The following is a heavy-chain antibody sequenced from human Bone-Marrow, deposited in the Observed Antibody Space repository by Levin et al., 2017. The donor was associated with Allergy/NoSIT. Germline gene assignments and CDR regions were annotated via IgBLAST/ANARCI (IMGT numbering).Heavy chain of an antibody. J-gene: IGHJ6*03. CDR1: GVSITSGSYY. D-gene: IGHD2-21*01. CDR2: SYTSGNI. V-gene: IGHV4-61*09. CDR3: ARVLQYSYYYMDV. Sequence: TSETLSLTCTVSGVSITSGSYYWSWIRQPAGKGLEWIGHSYTSGNITYNPSLKSRVTISLDTSKNQFSLKLRSVTAADTAGYYCARVLQYSYYYMDVWGKGTMVTVSS.